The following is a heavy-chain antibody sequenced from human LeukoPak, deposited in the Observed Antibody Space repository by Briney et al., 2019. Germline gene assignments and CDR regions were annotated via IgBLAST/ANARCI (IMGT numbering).Heavy chain of an antibody. CDR2: IYSGGST. J-gene: IGHJ4*02. Sequence: GGSLRLSCAASGFILSSTYMNWVRQAPGKGLEWVSVIYSGGSTYYADSVKGRFTISRDKSRNTLYLQMNSLRAEDTAVYYCYCGSGSNFDYWGQGTLVTVSS. CDR3: YCGSGSNFDY. D-gene: IGHD3-10*01. CDR1: GFILSSTY. V-gene: IGHV3-53*01.